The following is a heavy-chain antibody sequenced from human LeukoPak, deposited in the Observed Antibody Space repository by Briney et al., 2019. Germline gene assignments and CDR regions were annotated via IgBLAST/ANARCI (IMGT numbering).Heavy chain of an antibody. Sequence: QPGGSLRLSCAASGFIYSHYGMHWVRQAPGKGLEWVAVIWSDGSNRFYAGSVKGQFTISRDDAKNTLFLQMTSLRVEDTAIYYCARDAYTATSNWLDPWGQGTLVTVSS. D-gene: IGHD2-21*02. CDR2: IWSDGSNR. V-gene: IGHV3-33*01. CDR1: GFIYSHYG. CDR3: ARDAYTATSNWLDP. J-gene: IGHJ5*02.